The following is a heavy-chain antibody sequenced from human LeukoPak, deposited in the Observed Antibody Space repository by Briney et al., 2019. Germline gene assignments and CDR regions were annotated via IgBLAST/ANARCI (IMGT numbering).Heavy chain of an antibody. V-gene: IGHV4-34*01. D-gene: IGHD2-8*01. J-gene: IGHJ5*02. Sequence: SETLSLTCAVYGGSFSGYYWSWIRQPPGKGLEWIREINHSGSTNYNPSLKSRVTISVDTSKNQFSLKLSSVTAADTAVYYCARTRLLGYCTNGVCYRRWFDPWGQGTLVTVSS. CDR1: GGSFSGYY. CDR2: INHSGST. CDR3: ARTRLLGYCTNGVCYRRWFDP.